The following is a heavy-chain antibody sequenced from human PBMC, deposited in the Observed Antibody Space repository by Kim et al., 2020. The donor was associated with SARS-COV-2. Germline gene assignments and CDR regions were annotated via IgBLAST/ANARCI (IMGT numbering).Heavy chain of an antibody. CDR3: AKDRFGELSYGMDV. V-gene: IGHV3-9*01. J-gene: IGHJ6*02. Sequence: ADSVKGRFTISRDNAKNSLYLQMNSLRAEDTALYYCAKDRFGELSYGMDVWGQGTTVTVSS. D-gene: IGHD3-10*01.